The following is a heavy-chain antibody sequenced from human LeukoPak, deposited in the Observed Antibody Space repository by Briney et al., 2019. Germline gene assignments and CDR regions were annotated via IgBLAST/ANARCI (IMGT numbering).Heavy chain of an antibody. V-gene: IGHV1-8*01. CDR2: MNPNSGNT. Sequence: ASVKVSCKASGYTFTSYDINWVRQATGQGLEWMGWMNPNSGNTGYAQKFQGRVTMTRNTSISTAYMELSSLRSEDTAIYYCARDVKVGWYFDLWGRGTLVTVSS. CDR3: ARDVKVGWYFDL. D-gene: IGHD3-10*02. CDR1: GYTFTSYD. J-gene: IGHJ2*01.